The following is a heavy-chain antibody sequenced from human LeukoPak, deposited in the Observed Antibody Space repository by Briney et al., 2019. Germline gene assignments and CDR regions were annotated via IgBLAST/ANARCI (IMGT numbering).Heavy chain of an antibody. Sequence: GESLKISCKGSGYSFTTYWIGWMRQLPGKGLEWMGIIYPGDSDTRYSPSFQGQVTISADKSINTASLQWSSLKASDTAMYYCARRMYGGNKPYFDYWGQGTLVTVSS. D-gene: IGHD4-23*01. CDR2: IYPGDSDT. CDR1: GYSFTTYW. CDR3: ARRMYGGNKPYFDY. J-gene: IGHJ4*02. V-gene: IGHV5-51*01.